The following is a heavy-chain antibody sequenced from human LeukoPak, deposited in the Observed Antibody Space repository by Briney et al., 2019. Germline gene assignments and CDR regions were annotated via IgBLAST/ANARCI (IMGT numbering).Heavy chain of an antibody. CDR1: GYTFTGYY. CDR3: ARDLVRTAIHAFDI. V-gene: IGHV1-2*04. J-gene: IGHJ3*02. CDR2: INPNSGGT. Sequence: ASVKVSCKASGYTFTGYYMHWVRQAPGQGLEWMGWINPNSGGTNYAQKFQGWVTMTRDTSISTAYMELSRLRSDDTAVYYCARDLVRTAIHAFDIWGQGTMVTVSS. D-gene: IGHD2-21*02.